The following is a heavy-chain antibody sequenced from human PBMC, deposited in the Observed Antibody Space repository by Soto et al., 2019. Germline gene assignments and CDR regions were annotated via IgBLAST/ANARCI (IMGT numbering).Heavy chain of an antibody. CDR1: GGTFSSYA. CDR3: AREIEPFYYYGMDV. J-gene: IGHJ6*02. CDR2: IIPIFGTA. V-gene: IGHV1-69*13. Sequence: GASVKVSCTASGGTFSSYAISWVRQAPGQGLEWMGGIIPIFGTANYAQKFQGRVTITADESTSTAYMELSSLRSEDTAVYYCAREIEPFYYYGMDVWGQGTTVTVS.